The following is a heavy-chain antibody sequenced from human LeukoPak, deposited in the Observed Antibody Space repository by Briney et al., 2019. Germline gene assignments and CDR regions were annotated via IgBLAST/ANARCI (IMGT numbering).Heavy chain of an antibody. J-gene: IGHJ4*02. D-gene: IGHD6-19*01. V-gene: IGHV1-2*02. CDR2: INPNSGGT. Sequence: GASVKVSCKASGYTFTGYYMHWVRQAPGQGLEWMGWINPNSGGTNYAQKFQGRVTMTRDTSISTAYMELNSLRAEDTAVYYCAKDGDGYSSGWYLPFYFYFDYWGQGTLVTVSS. CDR1: GYTFTGYY. CDR3: AKDGDGYSSGWYLPFYFYFDY.